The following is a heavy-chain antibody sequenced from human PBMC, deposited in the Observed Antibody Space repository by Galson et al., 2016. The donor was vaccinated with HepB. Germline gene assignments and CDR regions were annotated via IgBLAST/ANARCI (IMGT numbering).Heavy chain of an antibody. CDR1: GFTLRSYG. J-gene: IGHJ6*02. Sequence: SLRLSCAASGFTLRSYGVHWVRQAPGKGLEWVALIWSDGSNKNYADSVKGRFTISRDNSKNTLYLQMNSLRAEDTAVYYCARDRVQAARHFYYGMDVWGQGTKVTVSS. D-gene: IGHD2-2*01. CDR3: ARDRVQAARHFYYGMDV. CDR2: IWSDGSNK. V-gene: IGHV3-33*01.